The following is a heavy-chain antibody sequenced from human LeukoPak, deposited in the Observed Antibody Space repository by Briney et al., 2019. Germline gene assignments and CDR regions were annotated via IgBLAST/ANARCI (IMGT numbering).Heavy chain of an antibody. CDR1: GYTFTGYY. CDR2: INPNSGGT. Sequence: ASVKVSCKASGYTFTGYYMHWVRQAPGQGLEWMGWINPNSGGTNYAQKFQGWVTMTRDTSISTAYMELSRLRSDDTAVYYCARGQRYCSGGSCYHSTFDYWGQGTLVTVSS. D-gene: IGHD2-15*01. V-gene: IGHV1-2*04. CDR3: ARGQRYCSGGSCYHSTFDY. J-gene: IGHJ4*02.